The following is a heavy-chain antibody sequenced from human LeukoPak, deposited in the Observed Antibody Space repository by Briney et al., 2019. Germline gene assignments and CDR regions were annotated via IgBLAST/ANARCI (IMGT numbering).Heavy chain of an antibody. CDR1: GDSVSSNSAA. Sequence: SQPLSRTCAISGDSVSSNSAAWNWIRQSPSRGLEWLGRTYYRSKWYNDYAVSVKSRITINPDTSKNQFSLQLNSVTPEDTAVYYCARDIAVVVVAATYYYGMDVWGKGTTVTVSS. CDR2: TYYRSKWYN. J-gene: IGHJ6*04. V-gene: IGHV6-1*01. CDR3: ARDIAVVVVAATYYYGMDV. D-gene: IGHD2-15*01.